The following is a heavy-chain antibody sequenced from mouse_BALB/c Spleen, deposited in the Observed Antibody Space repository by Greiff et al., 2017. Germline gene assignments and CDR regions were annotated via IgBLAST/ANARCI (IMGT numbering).Heavy chain of an antibody. J-gene: IGHJ3*01. D-gene: IGHD1-1*01. Sequence: EVMLVESGGGLVQPGGSRKLPCAASGFTFSSFGMHWVRQAPEKGLEWVAYISSGSSTIYYADTVKGRFTISRDNPKNTLFLQMTSLRSEDTAMYYCATPYYYGSPFAYWGQGTLVTVSA. CDR3: ATPYYYGSPFAY. CDR2: ISSGSSTI. V-gene: IGHV5-17*02. CDR1: GFTFSSFG.